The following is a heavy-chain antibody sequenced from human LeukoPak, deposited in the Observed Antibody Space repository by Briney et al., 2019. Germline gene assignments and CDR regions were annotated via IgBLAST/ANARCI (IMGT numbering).Heavy chain of an antibody. CDR2: IYYSGST. J-gene: IGHJ5*02. V-gene: IGHV4-39*01. CDR3: ARHTFLTTVTTSWFDP. Sequence: SETLSLTCTVSGGSISSSSYYWGWIRQPPGKGLEWIGSIYYSGSTYYNPSLKSRVTISVDTSKNQFSLKPSSVTAADTAVYYCARHTFLTTVTTSWFDPWGQGTLVTVSS. CDR1: GGSISSSSYY. D-gene: IGHD4-11*01.